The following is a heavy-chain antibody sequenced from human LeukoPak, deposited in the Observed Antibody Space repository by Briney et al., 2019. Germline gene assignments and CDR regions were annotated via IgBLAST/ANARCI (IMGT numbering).Heavy chain of an antibody. V-gene: IGHV1-3*03. D-gene: IGHD1-26*01. CDR1: GYTFTSYS. Sequence: ASVKVSCKASGYTFTSYSMHWVRQAPGQRLEWMGWINAGNGNTKYSQEFQGRVTITRDTSASTAYMELRSLRSEDTAVYYCARASGSYWWFDSWGQGTLVTVSS. J-gene: IGHJ5*01. CDR3: ARASGSYWWFDS. CDR2: INAGNGNT.